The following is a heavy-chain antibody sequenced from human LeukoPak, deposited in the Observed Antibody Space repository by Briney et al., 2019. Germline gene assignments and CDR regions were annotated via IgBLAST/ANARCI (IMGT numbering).Heavy chain of an antibody. CDR3: ARARTATSGSYDY. CDR1: GGSISSGGYY. CDR2: IYHSGST. Sequence: TSETLSLTCTVSGGSISSGGYYWSWIRQPPGKGLEWIGYIYHSGSTYYNPSLKSRVTISVDRSKNQFSLKLSSVTAADTAVYYCARARTATSGSYDYWGQGTLVTVSS. J-gene: IGHJ4*02. D-gene: IGHD1-26*01. V-gene: IGHV4-30-2*01.